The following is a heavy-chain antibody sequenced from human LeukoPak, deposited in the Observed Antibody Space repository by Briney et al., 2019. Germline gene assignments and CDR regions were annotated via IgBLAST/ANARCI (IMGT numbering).Heavy chain of an antibody. CDR1: GFTFSSYG. J-gene: IGHJ4*02. V-gene: IGHV3-23*01. Sequence: QPGGSLRLSCAASGFTFSSYGMGWVRQAPGKGLEWVSTISSSGGSTYYADSVKGRFTISRDNSKNTLYLQMNSLRAEDTAVYYCAKVGLTVTTILDYFDYWGQGTLVTVSS. CDR3: AKVGLTVTTILDYFDY. D-gene: IGHD4-11*01. CDR2: ISSSGGST.